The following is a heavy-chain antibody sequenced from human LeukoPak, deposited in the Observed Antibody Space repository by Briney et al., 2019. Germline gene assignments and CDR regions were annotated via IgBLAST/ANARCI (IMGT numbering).Heavy chain of an antibody. CDR2: ISWDGGST. J-gene: IGHJ4*02. D-gene: IGHD3-10*01. CDR3: AKDGEYYGSGGGPDY. V-gene: IGHV3-43D*03. Sequence: SGGSLRLSCAASGFTFDDYAMHWVRHAPGKGLEWVSLISWDGGSTYYADSVKGRFTISRDNSKNSLYLQMNSLRAEDTALYYCAKDGEYYGSGGGPDYWGQGTLVTVSS. CDR1: GFTFDDYA.